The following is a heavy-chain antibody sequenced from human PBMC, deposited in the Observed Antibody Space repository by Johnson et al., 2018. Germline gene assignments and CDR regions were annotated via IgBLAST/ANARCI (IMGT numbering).Heavy chain of an antibody. CDR3: ARDTYYSDSGVGYFQH. J-gene: IGHJ1*01. CDR1: GGTFSSYA. V-gene: IGHV1-69*01. Sequence: QVRLGESGAEVKKPGSSVKVSCKASGGTFSSYAISWVRQAPGQGLEWMGGIIPIFGTTNSAQKFQGRVTITAAESTSTAYMELNSLRSEDTAVYYCARDTYYSDSGVGYFQHWGQGTLVTVSS. D-gene: IGHD3-22*01. CDR2: IIPIFGTT.